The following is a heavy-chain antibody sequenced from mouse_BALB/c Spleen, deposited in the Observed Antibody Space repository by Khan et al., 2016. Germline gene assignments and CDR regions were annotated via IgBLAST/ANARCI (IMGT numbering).Heavy chain of an antibody. J-gene: IGHJ4*01. CDR1: GFTFFNYW. Sequence: QVQLQQSGAELTRPGASVKLSCKASGFTFFNYWLQWVKQRPGQGLEWIGAIYPGDGATRYTQKFTGKATLTADKPSSTAYMYLSNLTSEDSAVYYCTREGRGALDYWGQGTSVTVSS. CDR2: IYPGDGAT. CDR3: TREGRGALDY. V-gene: IGHV1-87*01.